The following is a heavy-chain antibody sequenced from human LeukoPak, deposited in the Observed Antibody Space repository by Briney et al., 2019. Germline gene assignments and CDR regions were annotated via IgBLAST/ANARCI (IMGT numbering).Heavy chain of an antibody. J-gene: IGHJ4*02. CDR2: ISWNSGSI. Sequence: GRSLRLSCAASGFTFDDYAMHWVRQAPGKGLEWVSGISWNSGSIGYADSVKGRFTISRDNAKNSLYLQMNSLRAEDTALYYCAKELRSLYDSSAEEGGSFDYWGQGTLVTVSS. CDR3: AKELRSLYDSSAEEGGSFDY. CDR1: GFTFDDYA. V-gene: IGHV3-9*01. D-gene: IGHD3-22*01.